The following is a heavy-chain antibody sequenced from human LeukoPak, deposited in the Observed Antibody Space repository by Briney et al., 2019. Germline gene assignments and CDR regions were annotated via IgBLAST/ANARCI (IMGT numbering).Heavy chain of an antibody. V-gene: IGHV4-30-2*01. CDR2: IYHSGST. CDR3: ARGPMVRGVRYWFDP. Sequence: SETLSLTCAVSGGSISSGGYSWSWVRQPPGKGLEWIGYIYHSGSTYYNPSLKSRVTISVDRSKNQFSLKLSSVTAADTAVYYCARGPMVRGVRYWFDPWGQGTLVTVSS. J-gene: IGHJ5*02. D-gene: IGHD3-10*01. CDR1: GGSISSGGYS.